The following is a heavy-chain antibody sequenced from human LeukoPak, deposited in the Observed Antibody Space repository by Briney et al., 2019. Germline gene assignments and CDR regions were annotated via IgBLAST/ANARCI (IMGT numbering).Heavy chain of an antibody. Sequence: GESLKISCKGFEYSFNTYWIGWVRQMPGKGLEWMGIIYPGDSDTRYSPSFQGQVTISADKSISTAYLQWSSLKASDTAMYYCARREAVAGSFDYWGQGTLVTVSS. D-gene: IGHD6-19*01. CDR3: ARREAVAGSFDY. J-gene: IGHJ4*02. CDR2: IYPGDSDT. V-gene: IGHV5-51*01. CDR1: EYSFNTYW.